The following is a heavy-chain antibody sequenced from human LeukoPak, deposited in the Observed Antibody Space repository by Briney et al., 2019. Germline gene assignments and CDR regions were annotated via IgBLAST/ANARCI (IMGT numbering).Heavy chain of an antibody. CDR2: ISSGGSTI. CDR1: GFTFSSYE. J-gene: IGHJ5*02. CDR3: ARERIVVVPAAMYNWFDP. Sequence: GGSLRLSCAASGFTFSSYEMNWVRQAPGKGLEWVSYISSGGSTIYYADSVKGRFTISRDNAKNSLYLQMNSLRAEDTAVYYCARERIVVVPAAMYNWFDPWGQGTLVTVSS. D-gene: IGHD2-2*01. V-gene: IGHV3-48*03.